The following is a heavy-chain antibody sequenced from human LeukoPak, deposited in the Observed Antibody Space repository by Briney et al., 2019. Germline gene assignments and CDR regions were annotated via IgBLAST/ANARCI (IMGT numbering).Heavy chain of an antibody. CDR2: INPTGGST. V-gene: IGHV1-46*01. Sequence: GASVKVSCKASGYTFTSYYMHWVRQAPGQGLEWMGLINPTGGSTGYAQKFQGRVTMTRDMSTSTVYMELSSLRSEDTAVYYCARAGRLCVGTSCYRSSYYYYYMDVWGKGTTVTVSS. D-gene: IGHD2-2*02. CDR3: ARAGRLCVGTSCYRSSYYYYYMDV. CDR1: GYTFTSYY. J-gene: IGHJ6*03.